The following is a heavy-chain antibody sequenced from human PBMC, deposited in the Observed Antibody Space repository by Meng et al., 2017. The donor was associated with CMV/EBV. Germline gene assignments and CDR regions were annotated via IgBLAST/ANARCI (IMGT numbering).Heavy chain of an antibody. D-gene: IGHD2-2*01. CDR1: GGTFSSYA. CDR2: IIPILGIA. V-gene: IGHV1-69*10. CDR3: ARGIVVPGRYYYYGMDV. J-gene: IGHJ6*02. Sequence: SVKVSCKASGGTFSSYAISWVRQAPGQGLEWMGVIIPILGIANYAQKFQGRVTITADKSTSTAYMELSSLRSEDTAVYYCARGIVVPGRYYYYGMDVWGQGTTVTVSS.